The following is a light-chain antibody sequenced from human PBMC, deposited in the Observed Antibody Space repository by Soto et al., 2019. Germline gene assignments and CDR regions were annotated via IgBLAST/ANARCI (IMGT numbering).Light chain of an antibody. CDR3: QQRARSPLT. CDR2: DAS. CDR1: QSISGY. Sequence: EIVLTQSPATLSLSPGERATLSCRASQSISGYLAWYQHRPGRAPRLLIYDASNRATGIPDRFSGRGSGTDFTLSISSLEPEDFAVYYCQQRARSPLTFGGGTALE. V-gene: IGKV3-11*01. J-gene: IGKJ4*01.